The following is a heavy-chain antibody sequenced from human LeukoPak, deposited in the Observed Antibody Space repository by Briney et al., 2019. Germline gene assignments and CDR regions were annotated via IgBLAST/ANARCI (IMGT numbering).Heavy chain of an antibody. CDR1: GFTFSSYG. V-gene: IGHV3-30*02. D-gene: IGHD3-10*01. Sequence: GGSLRLSCAASGFTFSSYGMHWVRQAPGKGLEWVAFIRYDGSNKYYADSVKGRFIISRDNSKNTLFPQMTSLRVEDTAVYYCANEWFGPTDYWGQGTPVTVSS. CDR2: IRYDGSNK. J-gene: IGHJ4*02. CDR3: ANEWFGPTDY.